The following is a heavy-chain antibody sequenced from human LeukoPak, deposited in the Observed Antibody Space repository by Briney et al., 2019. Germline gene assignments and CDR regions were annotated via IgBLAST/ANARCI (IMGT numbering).Heavy chain of an antibody. CDR3: ARHYFDSSGSYSFDY. V-gene: IGHV4-59*08. Sequence: SETLSLTCSVSGGSISSYYWSWIRQPPGKGLEWMGYIYSSGSTNYNPSLKSRVTISVDTSKKQFSLKLSSVTAADTAVYYCARHYFDSSGSYSFDYWGQGALATVSS. D-gene: IGHD3-22*01. CDR1: GGSISSYY. J-gene: IGHJ4*02. CDR2: IYSSGST.